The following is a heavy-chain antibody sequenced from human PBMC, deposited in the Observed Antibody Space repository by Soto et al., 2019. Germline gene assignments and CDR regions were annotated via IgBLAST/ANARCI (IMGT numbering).Heavy chain of an antibody. V-gene: IGHV1-69*06. CDR3: ARGGYYEFWSGDFGEPNWFDP. J-gene: IGHJ5*02. Sequence: QVQLVQSGAEVKKPGSSVKVSCKASGGTFSSYAISWVRQAPGQGLEWMGGIIPIFGTANYAQKFQGRVTITADKSTSTAYMELSSLRSEDTAVYYCARGGYYEFWSGDFGEPNWFDPWGQGTLVTVSS. CDR2: IIPIFGTA. CDR1: GGTFSSYA. D-gene: IGHD3-3*01.